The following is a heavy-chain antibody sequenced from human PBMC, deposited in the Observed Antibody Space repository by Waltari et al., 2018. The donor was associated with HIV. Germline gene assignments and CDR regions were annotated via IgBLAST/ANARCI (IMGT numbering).Heavy chain of an antibody. CDR1: GGTFSSYT. Sequence: QVQLVQSGAEVKKPGSSVKVSCKASGGTFSSYTISWVRQAPGQGLEWMGRIIPILGIANYAQKFQGRVTITADKSTSTAYMELSSLRSEDTAVYYCAKNEVAGRGDLDYWGQGTLVTVSS. CDR2: IIPILGIA. D-gene: IGHD6-19*01. J-gene: IGHJ4*02. V-gene: IGHV1-69*02. CDR3: AKNEVAGRGDLDY.